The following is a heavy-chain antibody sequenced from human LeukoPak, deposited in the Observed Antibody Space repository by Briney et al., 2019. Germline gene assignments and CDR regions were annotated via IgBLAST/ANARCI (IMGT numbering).Heavy chain of an antibody. V-gene: IGHV4-59*01. J-gene: IGHJ3*02. Sequence: SETLSHTCTVSRGSINNYYWSWIRQPPGKGLEWIGYILSSGSTNYNPSVKSRVTISVDTSKNQFSLKLSSVTAADTAVYYCARTNQISETAFDIWGQGTMVIVSS. CDR3: ARTNQISETAFDI. CDR1: RGSINNYY. D-gene: IGHD1-14*01. CDR2: ILSSGST.